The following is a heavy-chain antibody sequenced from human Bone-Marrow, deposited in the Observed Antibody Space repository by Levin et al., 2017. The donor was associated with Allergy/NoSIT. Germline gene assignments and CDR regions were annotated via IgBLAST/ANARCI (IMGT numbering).Heavy chain of an antibody. D-gene: IGHD1-1*01. J-gene: IGHJ6*03. CDR2: IYYTGTK. Sequence: SETLSLTCTVSGGSISNGGYYWSWLRQLPGKGLEWIGYIYYTGTKNYNPSLKSRLSISVDTSRNQFSLKLTSVTATDSAVYYCATERGATVNYYYYYYMDVWGKGTTVTVSS. CDR3: ATERGATVNYYYYYYMDV. V-gene: IGHV4-31*03. CDR1: GGSISNGGYY.